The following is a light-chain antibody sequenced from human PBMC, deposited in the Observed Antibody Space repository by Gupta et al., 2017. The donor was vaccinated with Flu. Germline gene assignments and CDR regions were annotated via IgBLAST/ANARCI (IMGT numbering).Light chain of an antibody. CDR1: QSLRHSNGYNY. CDR3: MQALQTPFT. Sequence: DIVMTQSPLSLPVTTGEPASISCRSSQSLRHSNGYNYLDWYLQKPGQSPQLLIYLGSNRASGVPDRFSGSGSGTDFTLKISRGEAEDVGVYYCMQALQTPFTFGGGTKVEIK. CDR2: LGS. J-gene: IGKJ4*01. V-gene: IGKV2-28*01.